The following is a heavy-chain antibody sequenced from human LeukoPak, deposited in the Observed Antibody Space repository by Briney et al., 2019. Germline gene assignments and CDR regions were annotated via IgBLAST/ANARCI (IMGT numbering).Heavy chain of an antibody. D-gene: IGHD5-18*01. J-gene: IGHJ4*02. CDR1: EFTFSSYS. CDR3: ARDVGIQLWPSYYFDY. Sequence: GGSLRLSCAASEFTFSSYSMNWVRQAPGKGLEWVSSISSSSSYIYYADSVKGRFTISRDNAKNSLYLQMNSLRAEDTAVYYCARDVGIQLWPSYYFDYWGQGTLVTVSS. V-gene: IGHV3-21*01. CDR2: ISSSSSYI.